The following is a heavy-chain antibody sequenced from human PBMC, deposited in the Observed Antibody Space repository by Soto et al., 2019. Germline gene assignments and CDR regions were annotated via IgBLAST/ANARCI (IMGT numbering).Heavy chain of an antibody. CDR1: GGSISSGGYY. V-gene: IGHV4-31*03. Sequence: QVQLQESGPGLVKPSQTLSLTCTVSGGSISSGGYYWSWIRQHPGKGLEWIGYIYYSGSTYYNPSLMSRVTISVDTSKDQFSLKLSSVTAADTAVYYCARVFSDSSSFFDPWGQGTLVTASS. J-gene: IGHJ5*02. CDR2: IYYSGST. CDR3: ARVFSDSSSFFDP. D-gene: IGHD6-13*01.